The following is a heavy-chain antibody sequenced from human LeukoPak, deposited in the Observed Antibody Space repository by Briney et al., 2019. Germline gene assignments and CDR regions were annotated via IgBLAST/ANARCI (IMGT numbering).Heavy chain of an antibody. D-gene: IGHD4-17*01. CDR2: IRYDGNNK. CDR1: GFPFSNYG. J-gene: IGHJ6*02. CDR3: ARDRVYGDYPYYYGMDV. Sequence: PGGSLRLSCAASGFPFSNYGMHWVRQTPGKGLEWMAYIRYDGNNKDCADSVKGRFTISRGNSKNTLYLQMNSLRAEDTAVYYCARDRVYGDYPYYYGMDVWGQGTTVTVSS. V-gene: IGHV3-30*02.